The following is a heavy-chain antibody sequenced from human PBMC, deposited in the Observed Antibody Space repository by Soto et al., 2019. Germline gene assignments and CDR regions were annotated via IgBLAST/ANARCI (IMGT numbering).Heavy chain of an antibody. Sequence: ASVKVSFKASGYTFTSYDINWVRQATGQGLEWMGWMNPNSGNTGYAQKFQGRVTMTRNTSISTAYMELSSLRSEDTAVYYCARPYDYIWGSPWAKDNWFEPWGQGTLVTVSS. CDR2: MNPNSGNT. D-gene: IGHD3-16*01. V-gene: IGHV1-8*01. CDR3: ARPYDYIWGSPWAKDNWFEP. J-gene: IGHJ5*02. CDR1: GYTFTSYD.